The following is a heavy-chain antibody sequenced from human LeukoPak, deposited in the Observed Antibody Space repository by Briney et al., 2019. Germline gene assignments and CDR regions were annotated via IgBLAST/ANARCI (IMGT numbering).Heavy chain of an antibody. J-gene: IGHJ4*02. V-gene: IGHV4-39*07. CDR3: ARVFGYSSGWWKGLGEC. CDR2: IYYSGST. CDR1: GGSIRSYY. D-gene: IGHD6-19*01. Sequence: SETLSLTCTVSGGSIRSYYWGWIRQPPGKGLEWIGSIYYSGSTYYNPSLKSRVTISVDTSKNQFSLKLSSVTAADTAVYYCARVFGYSSGWWKGLGECWGQGTLVTVSS.